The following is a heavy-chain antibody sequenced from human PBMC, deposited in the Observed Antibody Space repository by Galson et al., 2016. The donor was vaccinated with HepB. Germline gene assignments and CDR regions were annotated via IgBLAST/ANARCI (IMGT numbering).Heavy chain of an antibody. CDR1: GYTFSSYS. D-gene: IGHD3-22*01. CDR2: IASNSRYI. CDR3: AGERNYYDSSGYYYDYFDY. J-gene: IGHJ4*02. V-gene: IGHV3-21*01. Sequence: SLRLSCAVSGYTFSSYSMNWVRQAPGKGLEWVSSIASNSRYINYADSVKGRFPMSRDNAKNSLYLQMNSLRAEDTAVYYCAGERNYYDSSGYYYDYFDYWGQGTLVTVSS.